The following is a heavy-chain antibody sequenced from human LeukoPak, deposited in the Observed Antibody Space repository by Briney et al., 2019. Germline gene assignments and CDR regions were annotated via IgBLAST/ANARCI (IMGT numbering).Heavy chain of an antibody. CDR3: ARVAYYYDSSGYNWYFDL. V-gene: IGHV4-59*01. CDR2: IYGGNT. D-gene: IGHD3-22*01. Sequence: SETLSLTCTVSGGSISSYSWNWIRQPPGNGLEWIGRIYGGNTNYNPSLKSRVTISVDTSKKQFSLNLSSVTAADTAVYYCARVAYYYDSSGYNWYFDLWGRGTLVTVSS. J-gene: IGHJ2*01. CDR1: GGSISSYS.